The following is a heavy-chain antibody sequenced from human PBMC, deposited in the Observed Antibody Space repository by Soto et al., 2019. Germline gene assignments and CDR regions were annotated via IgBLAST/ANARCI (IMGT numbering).Heavy chain of an antibody. J-gene: IGHJ4*02. D-gene: IGHD3-22*01. CDR2: IYYSGTT. V-gene: IGHV4-30-4*01. CDR1: GGSISSADFF. Sequence: SETLSLTCTVSGGSISSADFFWTWLRQPPGKGLEWLGYIYYSGTTYYNPSLKGRLIISIGTSRNQFSLSLNSVTAADTAVYFSDSSGYTRCFDYWGQGTLVTVSS. CDR3: DSSGYTRCFDY.